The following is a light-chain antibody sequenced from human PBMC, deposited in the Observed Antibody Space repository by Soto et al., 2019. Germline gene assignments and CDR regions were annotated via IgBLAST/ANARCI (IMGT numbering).Light chain of an antibody. CDR3: SSYTSSSTWV. CDR2: EVS. J-gene: IGLJ3*02. CDR1: SSDVGGYNY. V-gene: IGLV2-14*01. Sequence: QSALTQPACVSGSPGQSITISCTGNSSDVGGYNYVSWYQQHPGKAPKLMIYEVSNRPSGVSKRFSGSKSGNTASLTISGLQAEDEADYYFSSYTSSSTWVFGGGTKLTVL.